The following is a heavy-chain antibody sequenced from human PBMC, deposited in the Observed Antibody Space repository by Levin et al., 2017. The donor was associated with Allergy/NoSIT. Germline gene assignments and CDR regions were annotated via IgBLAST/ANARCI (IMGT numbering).Heavy chain of an antibody. D-gene: IGHD2-15*01. J-gene: IGHJ4*02. CDR1: GFTFTSYY. CDR3: ARARGWSDFVY. V-gene: IGHV1-46*01. CDR2: INPNGGTT. Sequence: ASVKVSCKASGFTFTSYYMHWVRQAPGQGLEWMGIINPNGGTTSYAQNFQGRVTLTSDTSTSTVYMELSSLSSEDTAVYYCARARGWSDFVYWGQGTLLTVSS.